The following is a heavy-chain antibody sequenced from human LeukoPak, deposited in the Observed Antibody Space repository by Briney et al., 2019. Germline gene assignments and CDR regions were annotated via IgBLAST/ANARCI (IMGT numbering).Heavy chain of an antibody. Sequence: PSETLSLTRTVSGGSISSYYWSWIRQPPGKGLEWIGYIYYSGSTNYNPSLKSRVTISVDTSKNQFSLKLSSVTAADTAVYYCARRWFGELSPGYYYYYMDVWGKGTTVTVSS. CDR1: GGSISSYY. J-gene: IGHJ6*03. CDR3: ARRWFGELSPGYYYYYMDV. D-gene: IGHD3-10*01. V-gene: IGHV4-59*08. CDR2: IYYSGST.